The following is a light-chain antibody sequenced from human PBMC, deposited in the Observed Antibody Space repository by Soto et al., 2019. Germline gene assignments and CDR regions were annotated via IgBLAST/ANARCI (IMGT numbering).Light chain of an antibody. CDR2: DVR. Sequence: QSALTQPASVSGSPGQSITISCTGTSSDVGGYNFVSWYQQHPGKAPKFIIYDVRNRPSVVSNRFSGSRSGNTASLTISGLQAEDEADYYCSSYTSSSTVIFGGGTKLTVL. CDR3: SSYTSSSTVI. J-gene: IGLJ2*01. CDR1: SSDVGGYNF. V-gene: IGLV2-14*03.